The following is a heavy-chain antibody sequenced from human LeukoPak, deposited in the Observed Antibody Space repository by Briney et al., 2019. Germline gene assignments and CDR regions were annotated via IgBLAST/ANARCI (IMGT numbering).Heavy chain of an antibody. D-gene: IGHD1-26*01. CDR3: ARINTDSGSYLRMLFDI. Sequence: PSETLSLTCTVSGGSISSSSYYWGWIRQPSGKGLEWIGSIYYSGSTYYNPSLKSRVTISVDTSKNQFSLKLSSVTAADTAVYYCARINTDSGSYLRMLFDIWGQGTMVTVSS. V-gene: IGHV4-39*07. CDR2: IYYSGST. CDR1: GGSISSSSYY. J-gene: IGHJ3*02.